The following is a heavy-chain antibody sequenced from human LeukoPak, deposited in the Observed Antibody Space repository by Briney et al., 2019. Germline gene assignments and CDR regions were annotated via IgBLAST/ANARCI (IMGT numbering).Heavy chain of an antibody. CDR2: IKSDGSTT. CDR3: ARRFVLDSGGTYYYYYAMDV. V-gene: IGHV3-74*01. Sequence: PGGSLRLSCAASGFTFSTSWMHWVRQAPGKGLVWVSRIKSDGSTTTYADSVKGRFTISRDNAKNSLSLQMNSLRAEDTAVYYCARRFVLDSGGTYYYYYAMDVWGQGPTVTVSS. D-gene: IGHD2-15*01. CDR1: GFTFSTSW. J-gene: IGHJ6*02.